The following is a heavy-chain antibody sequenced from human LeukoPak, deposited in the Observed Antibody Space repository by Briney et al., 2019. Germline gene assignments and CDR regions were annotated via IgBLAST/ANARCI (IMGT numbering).Heavy chain of an antibody. Sequence: GGSLRLSCAASGFTFSSYSMNWVRQAPGKGLEWISYISSSSSVTYYADSVKGRFTISRDNAKNSLYLQMNSLRHEETAVYYCARDPQRGDSGFDLWGQGTLVTVSS. CDR2: ISSSSSVT. CDR1: GFTFSSYS. CDR3: ARDPQRGDSGFDL. J-gene: IGHJ4*02. D-gene: IGHD3-16*01. V-gene: IGHV3-48*02.